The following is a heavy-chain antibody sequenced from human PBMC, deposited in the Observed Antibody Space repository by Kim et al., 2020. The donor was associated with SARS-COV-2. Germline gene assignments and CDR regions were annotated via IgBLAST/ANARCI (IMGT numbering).Heavy chain of an antibody. Sequence: GGSLRFSCAASGLIFSNYAMTWVRQAPGKGLEWVSVISGSGSGIYYADSVKGRFTISRDNTNDTLFLQMNSLRVEDTAVYYCAKVMDDSGTLPFYYGLDVWGQGTTVTVSS. CDR1: GLIFSNYA. J-gene: IGHJ6*02. CDR3: AKVMDDSGTLPFYYGLDV. CDR2: ISGSGSGI. D-gene: IGHD3-10*01. V-gene: IGHV3-23*01.